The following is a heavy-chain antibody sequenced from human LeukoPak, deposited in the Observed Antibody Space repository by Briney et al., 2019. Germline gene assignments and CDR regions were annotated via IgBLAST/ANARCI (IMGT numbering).Heavy chain of an antibody. CDR1: GYSFTSYW. CDR2: IYPGDSDT. J-gene: IGHJ4*02. V-gene: IGHV5-51*01. D-gene: IGHD6-19*01. Sequence: GESLKISCKGSGYSFTSYWIGWVRQMPGKGLEWMGIIYPGDSDTRYSPSFQGQVTISADKSISTAYLRWSSLKASDTAMYYCARLQGGSGWYKEEYYYFDYWGQGTLVTVSS. CDR3: ARLQGGSGWYKEEYYYFDY.